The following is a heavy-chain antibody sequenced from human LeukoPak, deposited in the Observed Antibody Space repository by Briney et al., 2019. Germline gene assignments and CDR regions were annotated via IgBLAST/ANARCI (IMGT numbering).Heavy chain of an antibody. CDR2: VSVSGGST. V-gene: IGHV3-23*01. CDR1: GFTFSRYA. J-gene: IGHJ4*02. D-gene: IGHD3-3*01. Sequence: GGSLRLSCAASGFTFSRYALNWARQAPGKGLEWVSTVSVSGGSTYYADSVKGRFTISRDNSEKTLYLQMNSLRAEDTAVYYCAKDVKAGSGDYYFDYWGQGTLVTVSS. CDR3: AKDVKAGSGDYYFDY.